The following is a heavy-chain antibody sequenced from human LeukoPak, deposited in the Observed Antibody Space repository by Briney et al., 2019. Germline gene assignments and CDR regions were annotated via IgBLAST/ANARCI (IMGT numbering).Heavy chain of an antibody. D-gene: IGHD3-16*02. CDR3: ARGRLRLGELSFQDFDY. J-gene: IGHJ4*02. CDR2: INPSGGST. V-gene: IGHV1-46*01. CDR1: GYTFTSYY. Sequence: ASVKVSCKASGYTFTSYYMHWVRQASGQGLEWTGIINPSGGSTSYAQKFQGRVTMTRDTSTSTVYMELSSLRYEDTAVYYCARGRLRLGELSFQDFDYWGQGPLVTVSS.